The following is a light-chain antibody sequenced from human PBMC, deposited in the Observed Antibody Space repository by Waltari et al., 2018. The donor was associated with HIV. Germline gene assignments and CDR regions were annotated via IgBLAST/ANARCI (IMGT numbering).Light chain of an antibody. V-gene: IGLV7-46*01. CDR1: PGAVTSGHF. Sequence: QAVVTQEPSLTVSPGGTVTLTCASSPGAVTSGHFPYWFQRRPGQAPKTLLYDTSNRHSWTPARFSGSLLGGKAALTLTGAQFEDEADYFCLLSFNGVVVFGGGTSLTVL. J-gene: IGLJ2*01. CDR2: DTS. CDR3: LLSFNGVVV.